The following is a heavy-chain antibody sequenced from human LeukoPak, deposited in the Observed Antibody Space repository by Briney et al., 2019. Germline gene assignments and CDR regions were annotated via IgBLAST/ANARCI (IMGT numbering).Heavy chain of an antibody. D-gene: IGHD6-6*01. CDR1: GGSISSYY. Sequence: SETLSLTCTVSGGSISSYYWSWIRQPPGKGLEWIGYIYYSGSTNYNPSLKSRAAILIDRSKNHFSLKLTSVTAADTAVYYCARAQSIAARMSWLDPWGQGILVTVSS. CDR3: ARAQSIAARMSWLDP. V-gene: IGHV4-59*01. J-gene: IGHJ5*02. CDR2: IYYSGST.